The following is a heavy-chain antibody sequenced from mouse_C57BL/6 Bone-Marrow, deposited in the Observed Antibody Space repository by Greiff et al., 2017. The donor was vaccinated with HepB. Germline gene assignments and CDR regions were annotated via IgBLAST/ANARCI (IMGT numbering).Heavy chain of an antibody. Sequence: EVQLQQSGAELVRPGASVKLSCTASGFNIKDDYMHWVKQRPEQGLEWIGWIDPENGDTEYASKFQGKATITADTSSNTAYLQLSSLTSEDTAVYYCTRVIYYGNHLWFAYWGQGTLVTVSA. CDR1: GFNIKDDY. J-gene: IGHJ3*01. V-gene: IGHV14-4*01. D-gene: IGHD2-1*01. CDR2: IDPENGDT. CDR3: TRVIYYGNHLWFAY.